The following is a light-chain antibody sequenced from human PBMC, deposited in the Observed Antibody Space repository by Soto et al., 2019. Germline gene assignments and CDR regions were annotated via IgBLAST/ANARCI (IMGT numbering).Light chain of an antibody. CDR3: QQFHSYPLT. Sequence: AIQLIQSPSSLSASVGDRVTITCRASPGFSNALAWYQQKPGKAPKLLIYDASSLESGVPSRFSGSESGTDFTLIISSLQPEDFATYYCQQFHSYPLTFGGGTKVEIK. CDR1: PGFSNA. J-gene: IGKJ4*01. V-gene: IGKV1-13*02. CDR2: DAS.